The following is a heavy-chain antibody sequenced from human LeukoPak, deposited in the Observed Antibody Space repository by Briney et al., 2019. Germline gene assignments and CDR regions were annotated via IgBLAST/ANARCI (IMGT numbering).Heavy chain of an antibody. J-gene: IGHJ6*02. Sequence: GGSLRLSCAASGFTFSSYGMHWVRQAPGKGLEWVAVISYDGSNKYYADSVKGRFTISRDNSKNTLYLQMNSLGAEDTAVYYCAKDQGMLAIHYYYGMDVWGQGTTVTVSS. V-gene: IGHV3-30*18. D-gene: IGHD2-8*01. CDR1: GFTFSSYG. CDR3: AKDQGMLAIHYYYGMDV. CDR2: ISYDGSNK.